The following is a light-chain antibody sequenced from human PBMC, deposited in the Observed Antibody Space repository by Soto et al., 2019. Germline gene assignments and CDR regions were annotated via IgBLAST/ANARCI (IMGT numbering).Light chain of an antibody. V-gene: IGLV2-14*01. CDR3: SSYTSSSTLV. CDR2: EVS. J-gene: IGLJ1*01. Sequence: QSALTQPASVSGSPGQSITISCSGTSSDVGGYNYVSWYQQHPGKAPKLMIYEVSNRPSGLSNRFSGSKSGNTASLTISVLHAEDEADYYCSSYTSSSTLVFGTGTQVTVL. CDR1: SSDVGGYNY.